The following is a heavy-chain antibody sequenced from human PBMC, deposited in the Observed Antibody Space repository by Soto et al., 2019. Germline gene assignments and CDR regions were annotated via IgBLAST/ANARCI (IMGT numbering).Heavy chain of an antibody. V-gene: IGHV1-8*02. CDR1: GYTFTNNV. CDR3: ARMESFGSLNWFDP. CDR2: MNPGSGDT. Sequence: ASVKVSCKASGYTFTNNVVTWVRQATGQGLEWMGWMNPGSGDTGYAQKFQGRVTMTRDISIATAYMELNSLTSGDTAIYYCARMESFGSLNWFDPWGQGTLVTVSS. J-gene: IGHJ5*02. D-gene: IGHD5-18*01.